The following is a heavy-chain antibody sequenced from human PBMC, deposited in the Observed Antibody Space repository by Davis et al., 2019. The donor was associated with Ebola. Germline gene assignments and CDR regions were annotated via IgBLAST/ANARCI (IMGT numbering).Heavy chain of an antibody. CDR3: ARDHWGSLDY. V-gene: IGHV4-59*01. CDR1: GGSISGYQ. Sequence: MPSETLSLTCTVSGGSISGYQWAWIRQPPGKGLDYVGHIFNSGTVVYNSALKSRVTISLDRSSNQFSLKMNSVTTADTAVYFCARDHWGSLDYWGQGTLVTVSS. CDR2: IFNSGTV. J-gene: IGHJ4*02. D-gene: IGHD7-27*01.